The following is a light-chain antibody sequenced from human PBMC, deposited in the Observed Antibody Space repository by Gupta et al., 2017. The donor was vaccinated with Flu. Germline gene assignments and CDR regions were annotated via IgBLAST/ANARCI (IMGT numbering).Light chain of an antibody. CDR2: DDF. CDR1: NIGSKS. Sequence: APGKTARITCGGNNIGSKSVHWYQQKPGQAPVLVVHDDFDRPSGIPERFSGSNSGNTATLTISKVEAGDEADYYCQVWDSSSDHPGVFGGGTKLTVL. CDR3: QVWDSSSDHPGV. V-gene: IGLV3-21*03. J-gene: IGLJ2*01.